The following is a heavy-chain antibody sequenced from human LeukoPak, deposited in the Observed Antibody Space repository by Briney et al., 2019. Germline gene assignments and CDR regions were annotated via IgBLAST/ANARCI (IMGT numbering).Heavy chain of an antibody. CDR1: GFTFSSYG. J-gene: IGHJ4*02. V-gene: IGHV3-30*18. CDR3: AKSPYYYDSSGTITGY. CDR2: ISYDGSNK. Sequence: PGGSLRLSCAASGFTFSSYGMHWVRQAPGKGLEWVAVISYDGSNKYYADSVKGRFTISRDNSKNTLYLQTNSLRAEDTAVYYCAKSPYYYDSSGTITGYWGQGTLVTVSS. D-gene: IGHD3-22*01.